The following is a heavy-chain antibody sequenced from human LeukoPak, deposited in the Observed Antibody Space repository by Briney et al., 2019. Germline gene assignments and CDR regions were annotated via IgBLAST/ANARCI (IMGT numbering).Heavy chain of an antibody. V-gene: IGHV1-2*02. D-gene: IGHD3-9*01. CDR2: INPNSGGT. CDR3: ARGHDILTGYYFDY. J-gene: IGHJ4*02. Sequence: ASVKVSCKASGYTFTSYDINWVRQATGQGLEWMGWINPNSGGTNYAQKFQGRVTMTRDTSISTAYMELSRLRSDDTAVYYCARGHDILTGYYFDYWGQGTLVTVSS. CDR1: GYTFTSYD.